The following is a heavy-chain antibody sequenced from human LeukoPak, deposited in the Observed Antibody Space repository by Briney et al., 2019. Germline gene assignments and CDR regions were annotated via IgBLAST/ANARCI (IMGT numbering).Heavy chain of an antibody. V-gene: IGHV3-20*04. D-gene: IGHD6-19*01. CDR2: INWNGGST. J-gene: IGHJ6*03. CDR3: ARVGPQGWLVRYYYYYMDV. Sequence: GGSLRLSCAASGFTFDDYGMSWVRQAPGKGLEWVSGINWNGGSTGYADSVKGRFTISRDNAKNSLCLQMNSLRAEDTALYYCARVGPQGWLVRYYYYYMDVWGKGTTVTVSS. CDR1: GFTFDDYG.